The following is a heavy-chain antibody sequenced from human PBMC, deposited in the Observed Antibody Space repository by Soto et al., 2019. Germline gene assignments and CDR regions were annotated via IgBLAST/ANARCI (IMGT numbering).Heavy chain of an antibody. CDR2: ISAYNGNT. J-gene: IGHJ6*03. Sequence: ASVKVSCKASGYTFTSYGISRVRQAPGQGLEWMGWISAYNGNTNYAQKLQGRVTMTTDTSTSTAYMELRSLRSDDTAVYYCARHSSSWGYYYYYYMDVWGKGTTVTVSS. V-gene: IGHV1-18*01. CDR3: ARHSSSWGYYYYYYMDV. CDR1: GYTFTSYG. D-gene: IGHD6-6*01.